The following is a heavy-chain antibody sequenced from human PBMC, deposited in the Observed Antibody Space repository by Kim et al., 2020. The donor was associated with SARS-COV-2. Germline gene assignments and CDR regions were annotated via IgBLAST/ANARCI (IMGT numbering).Heavy chain of an antibody. Sequence: GGSLRLSCAASGFTFRGYAMSWARPAPGKGLEWVPTISDSGFRTHYTDSVKGRFSICIDNSKSTLFLQMNSLSVEATAVYYCDASDYWGQGSLVTVSS. J-gene: IGHJ4*02. CDR2: ISDSGFRT. CDR3: DASDY. CDR1: GFTFRGYA. V-gene: IGHV3-23*01.